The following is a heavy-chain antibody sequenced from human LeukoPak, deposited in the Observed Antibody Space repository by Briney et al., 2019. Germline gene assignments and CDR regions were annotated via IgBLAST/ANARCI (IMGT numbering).Heavy chain of an antibody. Sequence: GGSLRLSCAASGFTFSNYAMSWVRQAPGKGLEWVANIKQDGSEKYYVDSVKGRFTISRDNAKNFLSLQMNSLRAKDTAVYFCASGCKYGYVFDYWGQGTLVTVSS. CDR3: ASGCKYGYVFDY. CDR2: IKQDGSEK. V-gene: IGHV3-7*01. J-gene: IGHJ4*02. D-gene: IGHD5-18*01. CDR1: GFTFSNYA.